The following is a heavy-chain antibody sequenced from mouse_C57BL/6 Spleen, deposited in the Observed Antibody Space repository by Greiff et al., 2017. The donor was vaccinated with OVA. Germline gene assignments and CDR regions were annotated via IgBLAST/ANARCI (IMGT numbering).Heavy chain of an antibody. J-gene: IGHJ1*03. CDR1: GYTFTDYN. D-gene: IGHD1-1*01. CDR3: ARDYYGSSYSWYFDV. CDR2: INPNNGGT. V-gene: IGHV1-18*01. Sequence: VQLQQSGPELVKPGASVKIPCKASGYTFTDYNMDWVKQSHGKSLEWIGDINPNNGGTIYNQKFKGKATLTVDKSSSTAYMELRSLTSEDTAVYYCARDYYGSSYSWYFDVWGTGTTVTVSS.